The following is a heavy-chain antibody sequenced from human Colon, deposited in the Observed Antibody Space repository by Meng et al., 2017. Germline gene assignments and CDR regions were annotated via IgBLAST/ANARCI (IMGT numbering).Heavy chain of an antibody. J-gene: IGHJ4*02. D-gene: IGHD4-17*01. CDR3: ARDNPGDYVWDY. CDR2: ISTYDDIT. Sequence: QGELVQSGAEVKKPGASVKVSCKASGYTFTTYGISWMRQAPGQGLEWMGWISTYDDITNYVEKFRGRVTMTTDTSTNTAYMELRSLRSDDTAVYYCARDNPGDYVWDYWGQGTLVTVSS. V-gene: IGHV1-18*01. CDR1: GYTFTTYG.